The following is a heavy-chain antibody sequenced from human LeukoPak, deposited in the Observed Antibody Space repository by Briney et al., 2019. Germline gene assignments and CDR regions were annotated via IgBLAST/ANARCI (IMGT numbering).Heavy chain of an antibody. CDR2: INPSGGST. V-gene: IGHV1-46*01. D-gene: IGHD6-19*01. Sequence: ASVKVSCKTSGYIFTNYYINWVRQAPGQGLEWMGIINPSGGSTSYAQKFQGRVTMTRDTSTSTVYMELSSLRSEDTAVYYCARVYSSGFNPSGGMDVWGQGTTVTVSS. J-gene: IGHJ6*02. CDR3: ARVYSSGFNPSGGMDV. CDR1: GYIFTNYY.